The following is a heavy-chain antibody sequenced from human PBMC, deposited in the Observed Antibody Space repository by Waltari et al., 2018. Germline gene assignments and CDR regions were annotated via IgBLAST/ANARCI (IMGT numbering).Heavy chain of an antibody. CDR2: IRQDGSEN. Sequence: EVQLVESGGGLVQPGGSLRLSCAASGVTFSSSWMSWVRQAPGKGLEWVANIRQDGSENYYVDSVKGRFTFSRDNAKNSLYLQMNSLRAEDTAVYYCARPYASGWYINFDYWGQGTLVTVSS. CDR3: ARPYASGWYINFDY. V-gene: IGHV3-7*01. CDR1: GVTFSSSW. D-gene: IGHD6-19*01. J-gene: IGHJ4*02.